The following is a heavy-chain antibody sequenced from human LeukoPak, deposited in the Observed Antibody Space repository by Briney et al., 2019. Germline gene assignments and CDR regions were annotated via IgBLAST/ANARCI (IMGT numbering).Heavy chain of an antibody. Sequence: SVKVSCKASGGTFSSYAISWVRQAPGQGLEWMGRIIPILGIANYAQKFQGRVTITADKSTSTAYMELSSLRSEDTAVYYCARVYYDSSSQPFDPWGQGTLVTVSS. CDR1: GGTFSSYA. D-gene: IGHD3-22*01. V-gene: IGHV1-69*04. J-gene: IGHJ5*02. CDR2: IIPILGIA. CDR3: ARVYYDSSSQPFDP.